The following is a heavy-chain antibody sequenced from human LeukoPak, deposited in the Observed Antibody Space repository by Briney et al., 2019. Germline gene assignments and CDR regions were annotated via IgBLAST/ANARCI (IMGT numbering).Heavy chain of an antibody. CDR2: INHSGSS. D-gene: IGHD3-10*01. Sequence: SETLSLTCAVYGGSFTGYYWTWIRQPPGKGLEWIGEINHSGSSNYNPFLKSRVTISVDTSKNHFSLNLTSVTAADTAVYYWARGQAGGGMLRGVTKYFLDYWGQEPLVTASS. V-gene: IGHV4-34*01. J-gene: IGHJ4*02. CDR1: GGSFTGYY. CDR3: ARGQAGGGMLRGVTKYFLDY.